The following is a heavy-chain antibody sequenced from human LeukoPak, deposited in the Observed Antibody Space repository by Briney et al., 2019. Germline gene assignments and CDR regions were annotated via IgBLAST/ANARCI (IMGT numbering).Heavy chain of an antibody. CDR1: GFTFDDYA. D-gene: IGHD5-18*01. CDR3: AKDMNSYGYLTNFDY. J-gene: IGHJ4*02. CDR2: INGDGGTT. V-gene: IGHV3-43*02. Sequence: PGGSLRLSCAASGFTFDDYAMHWVRQAPGKGLEWVSLINGDGGTTYYADSVKGRLTISRDNSKNSLYLQMNSLRTEDTALYYCAKDMNSYGYLTNFDYWGQGTLLTVSS.